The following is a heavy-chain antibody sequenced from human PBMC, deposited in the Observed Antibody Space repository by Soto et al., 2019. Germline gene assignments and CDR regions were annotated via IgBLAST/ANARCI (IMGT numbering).Heavy chain of an antibody. J-gene: IGHJ4*02. D-gene: IGHD6-6*01. Sequence: QLQLQESGPGLVKPSETLSLTCTVSGGSISGSPSYWGWIRQPPGKGLGWIGSVYYIGNTYYSPSLKTRVTISVDTSKNQFSLKLTSVTAADTALYYCAGQIYSSSGYYFDYWGQGTLVTVSS. V-gene: IGHV4-39*01. CDR3: AGQIYSSSGYYFDY. CDR2: VYYIGNT. CDR1: GGSISGSPSY.